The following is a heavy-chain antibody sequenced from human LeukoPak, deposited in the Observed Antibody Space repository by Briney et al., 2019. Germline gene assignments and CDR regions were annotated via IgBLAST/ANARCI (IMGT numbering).Heavy chain of an antibody. V-gene: IGHV3-30*18. CDR1: GFTFSSYG. CDR2: ISFDGSIE. CDR3: AKDSDIAVAGSDDALDV. J-gene: IGHJ3*01. Sequence: GRSLRLSCAASGFTFSSYGMHWVRQTPGKGLEWVALISFDGSIEYYVDSVKGRFTISRDNSKNTLFLQMSSLRPEDTAVYYCAKDSDIAVAGSDDALDVWGQGTMVTVSS. D-gene: IGHD6-19*01.